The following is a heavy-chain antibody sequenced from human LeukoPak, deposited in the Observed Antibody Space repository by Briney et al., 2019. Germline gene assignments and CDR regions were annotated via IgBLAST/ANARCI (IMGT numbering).Heavy chain of an antibody. Sequence: GGSLRLSCAASGFTFSNYAMSWVRQAPGKGLEWVSGISDRGGSTYYADSVKGRFTISRDNSKNTLYLQMNSLRAEDTAVYYCARDHAIGLWGQGTLVTVSS. V-gene: IGHV3-23*01. J-gene: IGHJ4*02. CDR3: ARDHAIGL. CDR2: ISDRGGST. CDR1: GFTFSNYA.